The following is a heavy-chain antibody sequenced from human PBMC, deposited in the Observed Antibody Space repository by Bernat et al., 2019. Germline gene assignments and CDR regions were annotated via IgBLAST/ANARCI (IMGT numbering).Heavy chain of an antibody. CDR2: MYLSGKS. V-gene: IGHV4-38-2*02. D-gene: IGHD3-22*01. J-gene: IGHJ1*01. CDR1: GYSIRSGYY. Sequence: QVQLQESGPGLVKPSETLSLTCDVSGYSIRSGYYWAWIRQPPGKGLEWIGTMYLSGKSYYNPSLKSRGTMSVDTSKNKYSLKLSSVTAADTAVYYCAREDYDSSGYYDSAYFQHWGQGTLVAVSS. CDR3: AREDYDSSGYYDSAYFQH.